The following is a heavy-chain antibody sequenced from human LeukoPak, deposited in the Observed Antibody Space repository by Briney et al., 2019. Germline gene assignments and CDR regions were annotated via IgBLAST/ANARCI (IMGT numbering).Heavy chain of an antibody. D-gene: IGHD1-26*01. V-gene: IGHV3-11*03. J-gene: IGHJ4*02. CDR2: ISSTGSNT. CDR1: GLAFSDYY. Sequence: AGGSLRLSCRASGLAFSDYYMSWIRQAPGKGLEWVAYISSTGSNTKYADSVKGRFTISRDSAENSLYLQMSRLRAEDSALYYCARSRGSLDLWGQGTLVTVSS. CDR3: ARSRGSLDL.